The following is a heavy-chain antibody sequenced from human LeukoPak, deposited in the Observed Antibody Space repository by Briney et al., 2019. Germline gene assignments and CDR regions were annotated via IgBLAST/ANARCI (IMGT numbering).Heavy chain of an antibody. Sequence: GGPLGLSCAASGFVFSDYSMNWFRQAPGKGLEGVANIRGSGSGMGYGSYYGDSVKGRFTISRDNAKTSLYLQMNSLRADDTAVYYCARDDNWGFDYWGQGALVTVSS. CDR3: ARDDNWGFDY. CDR1: GFVFSDYS. D-gene: IGHD7-27*01. J-gene: IGHJ4*02. CDR2: IRGSGSGM. V-gene: IGHV3-48*04.